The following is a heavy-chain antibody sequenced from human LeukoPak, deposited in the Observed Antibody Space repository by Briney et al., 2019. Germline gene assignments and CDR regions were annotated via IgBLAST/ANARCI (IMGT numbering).Heavy chain of an antibody. CDR2: ISSSGSTI. V-gene: IGHV3-11*04. CDR3: ATYSSLNRREFQY. D-gene: IGHD3-22*01. J-gene: IGHJ1*01. CDR1: GFTFSDCY. Sequence: GGSLRLSCAASGFTFSDCYMSWIRQAPGKGLEWVSYISSSGSTIYYADSVKGRFTISRDNAKNSLYLQMNSLRAEDTAVYYCATYSSLNRREFQYWGQGTLLTVSS.